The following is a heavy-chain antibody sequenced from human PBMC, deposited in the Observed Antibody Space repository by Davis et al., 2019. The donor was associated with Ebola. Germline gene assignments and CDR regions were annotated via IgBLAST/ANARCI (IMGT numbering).Heavy chain of an antibody. Sequence: SETLSLTCSVSGYSLSSDYYWGWIRQPPGRGLEWMGIIYHSGNTYYNPSLKSRVTISVDTSKNQFSLKLSSVTAADTAVYYCARALSDYYYMDVWGKGTTVTVSS. J-gene: IGHJ6*03. V-gene: IGHV4-38-2*02. CDR1: GYSLSSDYY. CDR2: IYHSGNT. CDR3: ARALSDYYYMDV.